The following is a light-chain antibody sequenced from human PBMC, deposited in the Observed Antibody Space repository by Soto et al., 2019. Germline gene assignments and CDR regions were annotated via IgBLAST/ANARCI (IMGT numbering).Light chain of an antibody. CDR1: SSDVGGYDY. Sequence: QSALSQPPSASGSPGQSVTISCTGTSSDVGGYDYVSWYQQHPGKAPKLMIYEVTKRPSGVPDRFSGSKSGYTASLTVSGLQAEDEADYCCSSYGGRNNYVFGTGTKVTV. J-gene: IGLJ1*01. V-gene: IGLV2-8*01. CDR3: SSYGGRNNYV. CDR2: EVT.